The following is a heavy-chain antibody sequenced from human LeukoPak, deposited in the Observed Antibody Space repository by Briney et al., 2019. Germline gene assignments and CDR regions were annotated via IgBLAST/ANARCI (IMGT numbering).Heavy chain of an antibody. CDR3: ARAPYDFWSGYTNYYYYGMDV. V-gene: IGHV4-34*01. D-gene: IGHD3-3*01. Sequence: SETLSLTCAVYGGSFSGYYWSWIRQPPGKGLEWIGEINHSGSTNYNPSLKSRVTISVDTSKNQFSLKRSSVTAADTAVYYCARAPYDFWSGYTNYYYYGMDVWGQGTTVTVSS. CDR1: GGSFSGYY. CDR2: INHSGST. J-gene: IGHJ6*02.